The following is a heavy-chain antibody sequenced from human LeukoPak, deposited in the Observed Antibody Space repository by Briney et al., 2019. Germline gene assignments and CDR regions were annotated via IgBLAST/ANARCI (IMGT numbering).Heavy chain of an antibody. CDR2: ISSSSSSYI. J-gene: IGHJ4*02. Sequence: GGSLRLSCAASGFTFSSYSMNWVRQAPGKGLEWVSSISSSSSSYIYYADSVKGRFTISRDNAKNSLYLQMNSLRAEDTAVYYCARVSDCSGGSCYQFDYWGQGTLVTVSS. CDR1: GFTFSSYS. V-gene: IGHV3-21*01. D-gene: IGHD2-15*01. CDR3: ARVSDCSGGSCYQFDY.